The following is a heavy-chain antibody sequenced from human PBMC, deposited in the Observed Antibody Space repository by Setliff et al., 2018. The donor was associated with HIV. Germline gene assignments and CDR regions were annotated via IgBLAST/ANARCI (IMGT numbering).Heavy chain of an antibody. CDR1: GYTFTGYY. CDR3: ARALYTNLAHFDY. J-gene: IGHJ4*02. V-gene: IGHV1-2*06. CDR2: INPKSGGT. Sequence: ASVKVSCKASGYTFTGYYMHWVRQAPGQGLEWMGRINPKSGGTNYAQKFQGRVTMTSDTSTSTVYMELSSLRSEDTAVYYCARALYTNLAHFDYLGQGTLVTVSS. D-gene: IGHD4-4*01.